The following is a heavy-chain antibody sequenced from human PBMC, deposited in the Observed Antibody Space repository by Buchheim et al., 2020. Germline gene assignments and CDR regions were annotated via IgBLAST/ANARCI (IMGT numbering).Heavy chain of an antibody. CDR1: GFTFSSYA. J-gene: IGHJ4*02. V-gene: IGHV3-23*01. Sequence: EVQLLESGGGLVQPGGSLRLSCAGSGFTFSSYALTWVRQAPGKGLEWVSTISGRGGRTYYADSVKGRFTISSDNSKNTLFLQLSSLRVEDTAVYYCAKKAWVEMTKITNHFDYWGLGTL. CDR3: AKKAWVEMTKITNHFDY. CDR2: ISGRGGRT. D-gene: IGHD5-24*01.